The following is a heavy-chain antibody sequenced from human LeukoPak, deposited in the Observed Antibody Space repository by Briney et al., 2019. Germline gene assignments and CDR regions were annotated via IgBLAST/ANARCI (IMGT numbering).Heavy chain of an antibody. J-gene: IGHJ4*02. CDR3: ARDGNWYYFDY. CDR2: IYYSGST. CDR1: GGPINSYY. Sequence: SETLSLTCAVSGGPINSYYWSWIRQPPGKGLEWIGYIYYSGSTNYNPSLKSRVTMSVDTSKNQSSLKLSSVTAADTAVYYCARDGNWYYFDYWGQGTLVTVSS. V-gene: IGHV4-59*12. D-gene: IGHD1-1*01.